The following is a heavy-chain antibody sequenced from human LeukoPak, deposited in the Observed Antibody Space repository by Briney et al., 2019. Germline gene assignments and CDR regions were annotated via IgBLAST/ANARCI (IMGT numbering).Heavy chain of an antibody. Sequence: GRSLRLSCAASGFTFDDYAMHWVRQAPGKGLEWVSGISWNSGSIGYADSVKGRFTISRDNAKNSLYLQMNNLRAEDMALYYCAKADSSGYSAAFDIWGQGTMVTVSS. CDR3: AKADSSGYSAAFDI. V-gene: IGHV3-9*03. CDR2: ISWNSGSI. J-gene: IGHJ3*02. CDR1: GFTFDDYA. D-gene: IGHD3-22*01.